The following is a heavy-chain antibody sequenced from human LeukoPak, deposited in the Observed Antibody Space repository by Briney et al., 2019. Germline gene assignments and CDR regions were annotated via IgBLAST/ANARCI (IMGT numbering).Heavy chain of an antibody. CDR1: GFTFSGFH. J-gene: IGHJ4*02. CDR3: ARDPHAGIFDS. CDR2: ISSIDSTT. Sequence: GGSLRLSCSPSGFTFSGFHMNWLRQAPGMGLEHVAWISSIDSTTYYAYSVVGRFTISRDNDKDLLYLQMDSLREDDTAVYYCARDPHAGIFDSWGQGTLVTVSS. V-gene: IGHV3-48*02.